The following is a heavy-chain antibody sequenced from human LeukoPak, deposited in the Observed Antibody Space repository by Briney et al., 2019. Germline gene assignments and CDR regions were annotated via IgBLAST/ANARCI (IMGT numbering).Heavy chain of an antibody. CDR3: ARETYYYGSGTPS. Sequence: SETLSLTCTVSGVSISSGSYYWRWLRQPAGKGLEWIGRIYTSGSTNYNPSLKSRVTIPVDTPKNQFSLKLSSVTAADTAVYYCARETYYYGSGTPSWGQGTLVTVSS. CDR1: GVSISSGSYY. D-gene: IGHD3-10*01. J-gene: IGHJ4*02. CDR2: IYTSGST. V-gene: IGHV4-61*02.